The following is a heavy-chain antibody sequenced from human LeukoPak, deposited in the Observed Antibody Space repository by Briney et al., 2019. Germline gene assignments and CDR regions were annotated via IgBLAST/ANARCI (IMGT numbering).Heavy chain of an antibody. J-gene: IGHJ4*02. CDR1: GFTFSSYA. Sequence: GGSLRLSCAASGFTFSSYAMHWVRQAPGKGLEWVAVISYDGSNKYYADSAKGRFPISRDNSKNTLYLQMNSLRAEDTAVYYCAREIRDGYKNFDYWGQGALVTVSS. CDR3: AREIRDGYKNFDY. V-gene: IGHV3-30-3*01. D-gene: IGHD5-12*01. CDR2: ISYDGSNK.